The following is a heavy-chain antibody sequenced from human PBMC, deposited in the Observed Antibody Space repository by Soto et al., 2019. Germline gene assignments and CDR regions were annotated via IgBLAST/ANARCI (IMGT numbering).Heavy chain of an antibody. CDR3: ARRELDYYYYYMDV. D-gene: IGHD3-3*02. CDR2: ISSSSSTI. J-gene: IGHJ6*03. V-gene: IGHV3-48*01. CDR1: GFTFSSYS. Sequence: EVQLVESGGGLVQPGGSLRLSCAASGFTFSSYSMNWVRQAPGKGLEWVSYISSSSSTIYYADSVKGRFTISRDNAKISLYLQMNSLRAEDTAVYYCARRELDYYYYYMDVWGKGTTVTVSS.